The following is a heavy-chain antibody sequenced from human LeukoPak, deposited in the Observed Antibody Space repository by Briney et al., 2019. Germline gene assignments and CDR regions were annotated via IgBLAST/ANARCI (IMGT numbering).Heavy chain of an antibody. CDR3: AREKYRSGFDY. CDR2: ISGYNGDS. V-gene: IGHV1-18*01. J-gene: IGHJ4*02. Sequence: ASVKVSRKASGYTFTNYGISWVRQAPGQGLEWMGWISGYNGDSYYVQKFQGRVTMTTDTSTTTAYMELTSLRSDDTAVYYCAREKYRSGFDYWGQGTPVTVSS. D-gene: IGHD5-12*01. CDR1: GYTFTNYG.